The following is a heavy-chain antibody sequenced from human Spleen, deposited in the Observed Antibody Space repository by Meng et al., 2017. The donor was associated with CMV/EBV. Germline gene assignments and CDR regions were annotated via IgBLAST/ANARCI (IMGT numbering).Heavy chain of an antibody. D-gene: IGHD2-2*02. J-gene: IGHJ4*02. Sequence: GGSLRLSCAASGFTFSSYGMHWVRQAPGKGLEWVAFIRYDGNNKYYADSVKGRFTISRDNSKNTLYLQMNSLRAEDTAVYYCAKTPRRDCSSTSCYKGSMDYWGQGTLVTVSS. CDR2: IRYDGNNK. CDR3: AKTPRRDCSSTSCYKGSMDY. CDR1: GFTFSSYG. V-gene: IGHV3-30*02.